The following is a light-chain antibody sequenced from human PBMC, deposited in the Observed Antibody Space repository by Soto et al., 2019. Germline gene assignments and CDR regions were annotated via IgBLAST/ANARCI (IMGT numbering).Light chain of an antibody. V-gene: IGLV4-69*01. CDR2: LNNDGSH. J-gene: IGLJ2*01. CDR1: SGHSSNA. Sequence: QLVLTQSPSASASLGASVKLTCTLSSGHSSNAIAWHQQQPEKGPRYLMKLNNDGSHTKGDGIPDRFSGSSSGAERYLTISSLQSEDEADYYCQTLGTDIVIFGGGTKLTVL. CDR3: QTLGTDIVI.